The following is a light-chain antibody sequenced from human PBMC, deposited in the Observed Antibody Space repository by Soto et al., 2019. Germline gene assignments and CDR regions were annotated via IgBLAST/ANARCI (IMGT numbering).Light chain of an antibody. CDR1: QGIRND. CDR2: AAS. V-gene: IGKV1-17*01. J-gene: IGKJ1*01. Sequence: DIQMTQSPSSLSASVGDRVTLTCRASQGIRNDLSWYHQKPVEAPKRLIYAASSLHSGVPSRFSVSGSGTEFTLTISSLQPEDFATYYCLQHNSDPRTFGQGTKVDIK. CDR3: LQHNSDPRT.